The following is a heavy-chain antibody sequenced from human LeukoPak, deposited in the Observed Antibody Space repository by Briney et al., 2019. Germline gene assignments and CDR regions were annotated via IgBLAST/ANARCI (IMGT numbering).Heavy chain of an antibody. J-gene: IGHJ4*02. V-gene: IGHV4-4*07. CDR2: IYITGST. CDR1: GGSITSYY. Sequence: SETLSLTCTVSGGSITSYYWSWIRQSAGKGLEWIGRIYITGSTTYNPSLKSRVTMSLDTSKNQFSLKLSSVTAADTAVYYCASSSWLRDANFDSWGQGTLVTVSS. D-gene: IGHD2-2*01. CDR3: ASSSWLRDANFDS.